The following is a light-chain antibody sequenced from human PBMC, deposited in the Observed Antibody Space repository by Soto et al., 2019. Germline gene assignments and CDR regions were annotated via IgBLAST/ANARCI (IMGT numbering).Light chain of an antibody. CDR2: DAS. CDR3: QQRQNWPPLT. Sequence: EAVLTQSPATLSLSPGETATLSCRASQSIGIYLAWYQQKPGQPPRFLIYDASNRATGIPAKFSGSGSGTDFTLTISSLEPEDFAVYYCQQRQNWPPLTFGGGTKVEIK. J-gene: IGKJ4*01. V-gene: IGKV3-11*01. CDR1: QSIGIY.